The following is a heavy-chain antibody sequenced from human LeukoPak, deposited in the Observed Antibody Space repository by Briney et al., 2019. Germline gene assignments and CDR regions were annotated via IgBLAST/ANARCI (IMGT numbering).Heavy chain of an antibody. CDR3: ARAVVVVPAATYYYYYYGMDV. J-gene: IGHJ6*02. D-gene: IGHD2-2*01. CDR1: GGTFSSYA. V-gene: IGHV1-69*13. CDR2: IIPIFGTA. Sequence: ASVKVSCKASGGTFSSYAISWVRQAPGQGLEWMGGIIPIFGTANYAQKFQGRVTITADESMSTAYMELGSLRSEDTAVYYCARAVVVVPAATYYYYYYGMDVWGQGTTVTVSS.